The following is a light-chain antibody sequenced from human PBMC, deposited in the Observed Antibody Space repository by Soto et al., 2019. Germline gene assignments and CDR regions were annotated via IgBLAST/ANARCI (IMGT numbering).Light chain of an antibody. J-gene: IGLJ1*01. Sequence: QSALTQPPSASGSPGQSVTISCTGTSSDVGGYNYVSWYQQHPGKAPKLIIYEVSKRPSGVPDRFSGSKSGNTASLTVSGLQAEDEADYCCSSYAGSNNYVFGTGTKGTVL. CDR2: EVS. V-gene: IGLV2-8*01. CDR1: SSDVGGYNY. CDR3: SSYAGSNNYV.